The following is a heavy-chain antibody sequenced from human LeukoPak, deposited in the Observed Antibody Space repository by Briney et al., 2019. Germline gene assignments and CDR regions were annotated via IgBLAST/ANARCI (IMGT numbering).Heavy chain of an antibody. J-gene: IGHJ4*02. V-gene: IGHV1-2*02. CDR1: GYTFTGNF. CDR2: INPNSGGT. Sequence: ASVKVSCKAPGYTFTGNFMHWVRQAPGQGLEWMGWINPNSGGTNYAQKFQGRVTMTRDTSISTAYMDLSRLRSDDTAVYYCARGSIVGATFDYFDYWGQGTLVTVSS. D-gene: IGHD1-26*01. CDR3: ARGSIVGATFDYFDY.